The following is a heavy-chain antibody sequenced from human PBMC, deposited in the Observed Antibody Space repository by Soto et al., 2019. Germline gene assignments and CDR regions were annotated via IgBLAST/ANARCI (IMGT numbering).Heavy chain of an antibody. Sequence: PSQTLSLTCNVSGASIRSSDYYWAGIRQPPGKGLEWIWSIYYTGSTYYTPSLQIRVSISAYTSKNHFSLNLTSVTAADTAVYNCVSGGRWETPQDYWGQGTLVTVSS. CDR2: IYYTGST. J-gene: IGHJ4*02. CDR1: GASIRSSDYY. D-gene: IGHD1-26*01. V-gene: IGHV4-39*01. CDR3: VSGGRWETPQDY.